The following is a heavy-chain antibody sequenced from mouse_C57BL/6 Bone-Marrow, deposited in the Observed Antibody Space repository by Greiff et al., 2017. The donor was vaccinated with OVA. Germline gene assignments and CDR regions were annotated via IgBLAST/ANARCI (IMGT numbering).Heavy chain of an antibody. V-gene: IGHV3-8*01. CDR1: GYSITSDY. D-gene: IGHD1-1*01. Sequence: EVKLMESGPGLAKPSQTLSLTCSVTGYSITSDYWNWIRKFPGNKLEYMGYISYSGSTYYNPSLKSRISITRDTSKNQYYLQLNSVTTEDTATYYCARSLYGSSYDYAMDYWGQGTSVTVSS. J-gene: IGHJ4*01. CDR3: ARSLYGSSYDYAMDY. CDR2: ISYSGST.